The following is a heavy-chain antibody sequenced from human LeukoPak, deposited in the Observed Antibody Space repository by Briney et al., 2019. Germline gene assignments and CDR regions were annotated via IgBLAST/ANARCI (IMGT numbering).Heavy chain of an antibody. CDR1: GFTLSNYA. CDR3: AKAPVTTCSGTFCYPFDY. D-gene: IGHD2-15*01. Sequence: PGGSLRLSCTASGFTLSNYAMSRVRQGPGKGLEWVSAIAVTGGTYHADSVRGRLTISRDSSKNTLYLQMSSLRAEDAGVYYCAKAPVTTCSGTFCYPFDYWGQGTLVTVSS. V-gene: IGHV3-23*01. J-gene: IGHJ4*02. CDR2: IAVTGGT.